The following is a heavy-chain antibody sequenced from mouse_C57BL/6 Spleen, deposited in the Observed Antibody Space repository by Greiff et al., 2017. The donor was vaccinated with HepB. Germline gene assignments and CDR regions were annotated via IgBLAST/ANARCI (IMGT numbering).Heavy chain of an antibody. CDR1: GYTFTSYW. V-gene: IGHV1-64*01. CDR3: AREGYDYDPFAY. Sequence: VQLQQSGAELVKPGASVKLSCKASGYTFTSYWMHWVKQRPGQGLEWIGMIHPNSGSTNYNEKFKSKATLTVDKSSSTAYMQLSSLTSEDSAVYYCAREGYDYDPFAYWGQGTLVTVSA. D-gene: IGHD2-4*01. J-gene: IGHJ3*01. CDR2: IHPNSGST.